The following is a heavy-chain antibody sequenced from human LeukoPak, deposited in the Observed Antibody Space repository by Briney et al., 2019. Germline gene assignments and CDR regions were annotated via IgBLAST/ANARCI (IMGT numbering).Heavy chain of an antibody. CDR3: AREVGDYYYYYGVDV. CDR1: GYTFTSYD. D-gene: IGHD3-16*01. Sequence: GASVKVSCKASGYTFTSYDINWVRQATGQGLEWMGWMNPNSGNTGYAQKFQGRVTMTRNTSISTAYMELSSLRSEDTAVYYCAREVGDYYYYYGVDVWGQGTTVTVSS. CDR2: MNPNSGNT. V-gene: IGHV1-8*01. J-gene: IGHJ6*02.